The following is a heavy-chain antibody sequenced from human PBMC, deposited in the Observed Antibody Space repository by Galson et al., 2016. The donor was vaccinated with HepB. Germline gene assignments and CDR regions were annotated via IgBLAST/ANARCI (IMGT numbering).Heavy chain of an antibody. CDR3: ARGGLGGSSTWYRSYYMDV. J-gene: IGHJ6*03. CDR2: IDSSGNT. D-gene: IGHD6-13*01. CDR1: GGSSSNHY. Sequence: SETLSLTCSVSGGSSSNHYWTWIRQAPGKGLECLGYIDSSGNTYYNPSPKSRVTMSLDTPKNKFPLKLNSVTAADPAVYYCARGGLGGSSTWYRSYYMDVWVQGTTVTVSS. V-gene: IGHV4-59*11.